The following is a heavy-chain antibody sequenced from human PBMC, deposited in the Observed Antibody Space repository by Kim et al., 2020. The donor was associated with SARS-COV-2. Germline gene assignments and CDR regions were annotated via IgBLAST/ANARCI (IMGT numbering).Heavy chain of an antibody. J-gene: IGHJ4*02. V-gene: IGHV4-4*07. Sequence: SETLSLTCTVSSDSISNNYWSWIRQPAGKGLEWIGRIYNSGSTNYNPSLKSRVTMSVDTSKNQFSLTLTSITAADTAVYYCARRATGGNSFDYYRQGTL. CDR2: IYNSGST. CDR1: SDSISNNY. CDR3: ARRATGGNSFDY. D-gene: IGHD6-13*01.